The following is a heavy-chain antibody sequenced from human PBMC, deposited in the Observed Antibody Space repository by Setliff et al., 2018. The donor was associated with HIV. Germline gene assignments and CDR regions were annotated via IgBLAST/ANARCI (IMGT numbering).Heavy chain of an antibody. Sequence: PSETLSLTCTVSGASISRGNYYWTWIRQRPGKGLEWIAFIYYSGSTNYNPSLTSRVTISADTSRNQFSLKLTSVTAADTAIYSCARGVNFDYWGQGTQVTVSS. CDR2: IYYSGST. CDR1: GASISRGNYY. CDR3: ARGVNFDY. J-gene: IGHJ4*02. V-gene: IGHV4-61*01. D-gene: IGHD3-3*01.